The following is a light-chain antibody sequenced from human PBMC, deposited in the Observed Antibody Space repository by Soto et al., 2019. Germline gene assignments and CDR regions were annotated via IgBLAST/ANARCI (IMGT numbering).Light chain of an antibody. J-gene: IGKJ4*01. CDR3: QQYNNYPLT. CDR2: KAS. Sequence: DIQMTQSPSTLSASVGDRVTITCRASQSISTWLAWYQQKPGKAPKLLIYKASSLESGVPSRFSGSGSRTEFTLTISIQQPDDFASYCCQQYNNYPLTFGGGPTVEIK. V-gene: IGKV1-5*03. CDR1: QSISTW.